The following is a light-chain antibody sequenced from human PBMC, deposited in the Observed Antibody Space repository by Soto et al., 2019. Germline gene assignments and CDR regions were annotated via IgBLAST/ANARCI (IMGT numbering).Light chain of an antibody. V-gene: IGKV1-39*01. J-gene: IGKJ5*01. CDR3: QQSYSTPT. Sequence: DLQMTQSPSSLSASVVDRVTITGRASQSISSYLNWYQQKPGKAPNLLIYAASGLQSGVPSRFSGSGSGTDFTLTISSLQPEDFATYHCQQSYSTPTFGQGTRLEIK. CDR1: QSISSY. CDR2: AAS.